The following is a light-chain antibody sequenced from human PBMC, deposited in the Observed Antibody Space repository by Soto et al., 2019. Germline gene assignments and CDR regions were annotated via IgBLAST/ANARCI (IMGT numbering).Light chain of an antibody. J-gene: IGLJ2*01. Sequence: QSALTQPPSASGSPGQSVTISCTGTSSDVVGYNYVSWYQQHPGKAPKLMIYEVTKRPSGVPDRFSGSKSGNTASLTVSGLQAEDEADYYCSSYAGNNKLVFGGGTKLTVL. CDR1: SSDVVGYNY. V-gene: IGLV2-8*01. CDR3: SSYAGNNKLV. CDR2: EVT.